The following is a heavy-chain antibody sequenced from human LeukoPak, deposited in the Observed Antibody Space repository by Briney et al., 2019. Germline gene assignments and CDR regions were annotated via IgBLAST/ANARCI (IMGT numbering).Heavy chain of an antibody. CDR3: ARGLYSGYDSYILSYSQFDY. CDR2: ISSNGGST. Sequence: PGGSLRLSCAASGFTFSSYAMHWVRQAPGKGLEYVSAISSNGGSTYYANSVKGRFTISRDNSKNTLYLQMGSLRAEDMAVYYCARGLYSGYDSYILSYSQFDYWGQGTLVTVSS. V-gene: IGHV3-64*01. D-gene: IGHD5-12*01. CDR1: GFTFSSYA. J-gene: IGHJ4*02.